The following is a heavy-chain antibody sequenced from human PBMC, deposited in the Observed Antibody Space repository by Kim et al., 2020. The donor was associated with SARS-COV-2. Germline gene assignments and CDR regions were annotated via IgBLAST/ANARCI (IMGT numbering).Heavy chain of an antibody. CDR3: ARRCLGLSCPKGVSLDS. CDR1: GGIFTNYP. V-gene: IGHV1-69*02. CDR2: ITPMLDVA. Sequence: VKVSCKASGGIFTNYPISWLRRAPGQGLEWMGRITPMLDVANYTQRFQGRVTITADKSTSTAYMELGSLTSDDTAVYYCARRCLGLSCPKGVSLDSWGQGTLVTVS. J-gene: IGHJ4*02. D-gene: IGHD2-8*01.